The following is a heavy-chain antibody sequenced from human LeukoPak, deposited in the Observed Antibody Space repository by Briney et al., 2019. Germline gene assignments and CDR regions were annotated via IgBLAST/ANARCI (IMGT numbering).Heavy chain of an antibody. V-gene: IGHV4-38-2*02. CDR3: ARDRRYFDY. Sequence: SETLSLTCTVSGYSISSGYYWGWIRQPPGKGLEWIGSIYHSGNTYYNPSLKSRVTISVDTSKNQFSLNLSSVTAADTAVYYCARDRRYFDYWGQGTLVTVSS. J-gene: IGHJ4*02. CDR2: IYHSGNT. CDR1: GYSISSGYY.